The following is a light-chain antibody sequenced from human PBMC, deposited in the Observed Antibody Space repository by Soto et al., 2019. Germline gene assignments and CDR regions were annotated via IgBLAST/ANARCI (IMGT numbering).Light chain of an antibody. CDR3: QQYDNLLT. CDR1: QYINNY. J-gene: IGKJ5*01. Sequence: IQITQVPTSLSAALGDGDTVPFQASQYINNYLNWYQQKPGRAPKLLIYDASNLEAGVPSRFRGSGSGTDFTFTISRLQPEDIATYYCQQYDNLLTFGQGTRLEIK. CDR2: DAS. V-gene: IGKV1-33*01.